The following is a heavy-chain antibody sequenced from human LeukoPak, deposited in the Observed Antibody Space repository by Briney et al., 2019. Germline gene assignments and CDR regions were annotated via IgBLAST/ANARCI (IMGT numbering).Heavy chain of an antibody. Sequence: SVKVSCKASGGTFSSYSISWVRQAPGQGLAWMGGIIPIFGTANYAQKFQGRVTITADESTSTAYMELSSLRSEDTAVYYCASPNTVNYYYGIDVWGQGTTVTVSS. CDR2: IIPIFGTA. CDR3: ASPNTVNYYYGIDV. D-gene: IGHD2-2*02. CDR1: GGTFSSYS. V-gene: IGHV1-69*13. J-gene: IGHJ6*02.